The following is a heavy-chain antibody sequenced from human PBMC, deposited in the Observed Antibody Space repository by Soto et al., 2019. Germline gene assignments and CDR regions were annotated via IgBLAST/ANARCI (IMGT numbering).Heavy chain of an antibody. CDR1: GFTFSDHY. V-gene: IGHV3-72*01. CDR3: ARDLGS. J-gene: IGHJ5*02. Sequence: EVQLVESGGGLVQPGGSLRLSCAASGFTFSDHYMDWVRQAPGKGLEWVGRSRNKANSYTTEYAASVRGRFTISRDDSKNSLDLQMNSLKAEDTAVYYCARDLGSWGQGTLVTVSS. CDR2: SRNKANSYTT.